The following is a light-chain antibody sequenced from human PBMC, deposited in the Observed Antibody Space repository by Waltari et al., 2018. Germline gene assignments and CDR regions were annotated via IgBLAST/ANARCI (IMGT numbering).Light chain of an antibody. V-gene: IGKV3D-20*02. CDR1: QSVRSIY. Sequence: EIVLTQSPGTLSLSPGERATLSCRASQSVRSIYLAWYQQKAGQAPRLLIYGASSRATGIPDRFSGSGSGTDFTLKISRVEAEDVGVYYCMQGTHWPYTFGQGTKLEIK. CDR2: GAS. J-gene: IGKJ2*01. CDR3: MQGTHWPYT.